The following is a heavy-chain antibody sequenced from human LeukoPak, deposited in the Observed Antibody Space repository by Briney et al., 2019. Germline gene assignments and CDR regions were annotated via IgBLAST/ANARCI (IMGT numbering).Heavy chain of an antibody. CDR3: ARRGGGGTIDY. J-gene: IGHJ4*02. CDR1: GFRVSSNRAG. V-gene: IGHV6-1*01. D-gene: IGHD2-15*01. CDR2: TYYRSKWYN. Sequence: SQTLSLTCAISGFRVSSNRAGWNWIRQSPSRGLEWLGRTYYRSKWYNDYAVSVKSRISIKPDTSKNQFSPQLNCVSPEYTAVYYSARRGGGGTIDYWGQGTRVTVSS.